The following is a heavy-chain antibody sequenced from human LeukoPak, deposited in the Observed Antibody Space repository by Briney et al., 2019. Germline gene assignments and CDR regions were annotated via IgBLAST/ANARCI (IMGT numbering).Heavy chain of an antibody. CDR1: GYTFNNYG. V-gene: IGHV1-46*02. Sequence: ASVKVSCKASGYTFNNYGISWVRQAPGQGLEWMGIINPSGGSTSYAQKFQGRVTMTRDMSTSTVYMELSSLRSEDTAVYYCARSGDCGGDCYSDYYYYMDVWGKGTTVTVSS. CDR2: INPSGGST. D-gene: IGHD2-21*02. CDR3: ARSGDCGGDCYSDYYYYMDV. J-gene: IGHJ6*03.